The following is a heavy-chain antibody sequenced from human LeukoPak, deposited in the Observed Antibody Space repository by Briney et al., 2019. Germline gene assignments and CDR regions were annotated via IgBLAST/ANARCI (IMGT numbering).Heavy chain of an antibody. CDR3: AKDPYSRAFEYFQH. D-gene: IGHD1-26*01. J-gene: IGHJ1*01. Sequence: GGSLRLSCAASGFTFSSYSMNWVRQAPGKGLEWVSYMSSSSSTIYFADSVKGRFTISRDNSKNTLYLQMNSLRAEDTAVYYCAKDPYSRAFEYFQHWGQGTLVTASS. CDR1: GFTFSSYS. CDR2: MSSSSSTI. V-gene: IGHV3-48*01.